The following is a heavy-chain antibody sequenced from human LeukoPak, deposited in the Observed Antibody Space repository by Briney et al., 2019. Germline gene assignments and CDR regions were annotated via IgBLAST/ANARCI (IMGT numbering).Heavy chain of an antibody. J-gene: IGHJ1*01. CDR1: GGTFRTYP. CDR2: IIPIFGTA. V-gene: IGHV1-69*13. Sequence: SVKVSCKASGGTFRTYPLSWVRRPPGQGLEWMGGIIPIFGTANYAQKFQGRVTITADESTSTAYMELSSLRSEDTAVYYCARRVAARPGYFQHWGQGTLVTVSS. CDR3: ARRVAARPGYFQH. D-gene: IGHD6-6*01.